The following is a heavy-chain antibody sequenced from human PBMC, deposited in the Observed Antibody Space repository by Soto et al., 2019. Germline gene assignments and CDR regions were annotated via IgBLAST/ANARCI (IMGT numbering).Heavy chain of an antibody. CDR3: AIGRTYEYLWGSYRLYDFDY. D-gene: IGHD3-16*02. J-gene: IGHJ4*02. V-gene: IGHV1-8*01. CDR2: MNPNIGNT. CDR1: GYTFTSYD. Sequence: QVQLVQSGAEVKKPGASVKVSCKASGYTFTSYDSNCVRQATGQGLEGIGWMNPNIGNTGYAQKFQGRVTMTRNTSIIKAYMELSSLRSEDTAVYYCAIGRTYEYLWGSYRLYDFDYWCQGTLVTVSS.